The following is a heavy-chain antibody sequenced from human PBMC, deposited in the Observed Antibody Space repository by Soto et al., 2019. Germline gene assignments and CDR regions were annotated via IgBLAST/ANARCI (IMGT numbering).Heavy chain of an antibody. CDR3: ARHSGTYPQRNFDY. J-gene: IGHJ4*02. V-gene: IGHV4-59*08. D-gene: IGHD1-26*01. CDR1: GCSISSYY. Sequence: PSETLSLTCTFSGCSISSYYWSWIRQPPGKDLEWIGYIYYTGSTYYNPSLQSRAFISVDTSDNQFSLTLSSVTAADTAVFYCARHSGTYPQRNFDYWGQGTLVTVPQ. CDR2: IYYTGST.